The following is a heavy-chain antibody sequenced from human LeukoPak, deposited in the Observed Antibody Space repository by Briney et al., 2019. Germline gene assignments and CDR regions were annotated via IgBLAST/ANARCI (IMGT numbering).Heavy chain of an antibody. CDR1: GYSFSNYW. V-gene: IGHV5-51*01. J-gene: IGHJ4*02. Sequence: GESLKISCKGSGYSFSNYWIGWVRQMPGKGLEWMGIIYPGDSDTRYSPSFQGQVTISANKSISTAYLQWSSLKASDTAMYYCARHYYDYVWGSYGIDYWGQGTLVTVSS. CDR2: IYPGDSDT. D-gene: IGHD3-16*01. CDR3: ARHYYDYVWGSYGIDY.